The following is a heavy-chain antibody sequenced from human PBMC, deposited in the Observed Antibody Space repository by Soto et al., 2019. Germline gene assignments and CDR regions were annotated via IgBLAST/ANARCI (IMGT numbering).Heavy chain of an antibody. J-gene: IGHJ4*02. CDR1: GFPFSSYS. V-gene: IGHV3-21*01. D-gene: IGHD6-13*01. CDR2: ISSSSSYI. CDR3: ARDEIAKEFDY. Sequence: GGSLRLCCAASGFPFSSYSMNWVRQAPGKGLEWVSSISSSSSYIYYADSVKGRFTISRDNAKNSLYLQMNSLRAEDTAVYYCARDEIAKEFDYWGQGTLVTV.